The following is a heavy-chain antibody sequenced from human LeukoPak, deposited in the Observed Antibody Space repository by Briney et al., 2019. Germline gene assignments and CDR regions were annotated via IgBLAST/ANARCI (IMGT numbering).Heavy chain of an antibody. V-gene: IGHV3-48*01. J-gene: IGHJ5*02. CDR1: GFTFSSYS. Sequence: PGGSLRLSCAASGFTFSSYSMNWVRQAPGKGLEWISYISSASNTIYYADSVKGRFTISRDNAKNSVYLQMNSLRAEDTAMYYCARDKGYDFWSGYSLGFDPWGQGTLVTVSS. CDR2: ISSASNTI. D-gene: IGHD3-3*01. CDR3: ARDKGYDFWSGYSLGFDP.